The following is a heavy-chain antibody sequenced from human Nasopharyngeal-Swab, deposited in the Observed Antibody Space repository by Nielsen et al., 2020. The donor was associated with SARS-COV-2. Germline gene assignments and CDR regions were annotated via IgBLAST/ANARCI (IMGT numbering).Heavy chain of an antibody. D-gene: IGHD2-15*01. CDR2: IYSGGST. V-gene: IGHV3-66*01. Sequence: GGSLRLSWAASGFTVSSNYMSWVRQAPGKGLEWVSVIYSGGSTYYADSAKGRFTISRDNSKNTLYLQMNSLRAEDTAVYYCASSIVVVVAALDAFDIWGQGTMVTVSS. J-gene: IGHJ3*02. CDR1: GFTVSSNY. CDR3: ASSIVVVVAALDAFDI.